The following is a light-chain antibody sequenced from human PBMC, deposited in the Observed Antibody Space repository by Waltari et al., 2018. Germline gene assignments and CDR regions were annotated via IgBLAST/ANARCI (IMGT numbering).Light chain of an antibody. V-gene: IGKV3-20*01. CDR3: QQYASSVLYT. Sequence: IVLTQSPGTLSLSPGDRASLSCKASQSLGKNYLAWYQHKPGQAPRLLIYGASSRAAGIPDRFSGSGSGRDFTLTISRLEPEDFAVYYCQQYASSVLYTFGQGTKLEIK. CDR2: GAS. CDR1: QSLGKNY. J-gene: IGKJ2*01.